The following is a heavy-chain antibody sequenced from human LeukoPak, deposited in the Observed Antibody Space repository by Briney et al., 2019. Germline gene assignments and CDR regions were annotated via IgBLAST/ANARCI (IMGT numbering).Heavy chain of an antibody. D-gene: IGHD1-26*01. Sequence: ASVKVSCKASGYTFTGYYVHWVRQAPGQGLEWMGWINPDSGGTNYAQKFQGRVTMTRDTSISTAYMELSRLRSDDTAVYYCAREQWELYFDYWGQGTLVTVSS. CDR3: AREQWELYFDY. CDR1: GYTFTGYY. V-gene: IGHV1-2*02. CDR2: INPDSGGT. J-gene: IGHJ4*02.